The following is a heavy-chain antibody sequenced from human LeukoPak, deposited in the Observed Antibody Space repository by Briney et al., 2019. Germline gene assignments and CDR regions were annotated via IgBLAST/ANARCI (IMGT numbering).Heavy chain of an antibody. CDR2: IYHSGST. V-gene: IGHV4-30-2*01. CDR1: GGSISSGGYY. J-gene: IGHJ3*02. Sequence: SQTLSLTCTVSGGSISSGGYYWSWIRQPPGKGLEWIGYIYHSGSTYYNPSLKSRVTISVDRSKNQFSLKMSSETAADTAVYYCARSPPQSHAFDIWGQGTMVTVSS. CDR3: ARSPPQSHAFDI.